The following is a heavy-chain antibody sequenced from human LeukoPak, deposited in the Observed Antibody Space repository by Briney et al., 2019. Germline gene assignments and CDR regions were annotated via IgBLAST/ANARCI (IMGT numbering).Heavy chain of an antibody. CDR1: GFTFSTYG. D-gene: IGHD2-21*01. J-gene: IGHJ4*02. Sequence: GGSLRLSCAASGFTFSTYGMSWVRQAPGKGLEWVSAISGSGDSTYYADSVKGRFTISRDNSKNTLYLQMNSLRAEDKAVYYCEKASIVVVTLTYYFDYWGQGTLVTVSS. CDR2: ISGSGDST. CDR3: EKASIVVVTLTYYFDY. V-gene: IGHV3-23*01.